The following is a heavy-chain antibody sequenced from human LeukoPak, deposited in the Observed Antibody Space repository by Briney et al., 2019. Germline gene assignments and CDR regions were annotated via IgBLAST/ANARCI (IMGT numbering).Heavy chain of an antibody. J-gene: IGHJ6*03. D-gene: IGHD6-19*01. CDR2: IRYDGSNK. CDR3: AKKGSGWYVDYHYYMDV. Sequence: GGSLRLSCAASGFTFSSYGMHWVRQAPGKGLEWVAFIRYDGSNKYYADSVKGRFTISRDNSKNTLYLQMNSLRAEDTAVYYCAKKGSGWYVDYHYYMDVWGKGTTVTVSS. V-gene: IGHV3-30*02. CDR1: GFTFSSYG.